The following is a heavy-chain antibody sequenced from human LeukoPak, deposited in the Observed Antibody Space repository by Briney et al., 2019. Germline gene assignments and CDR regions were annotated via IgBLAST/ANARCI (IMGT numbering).Heavy chain of an antibody. CDR1: GYTFTGYY. D-gene: IGHD3-3*01. Sequence: GASVKVSCKASGYTFTGYYMHWVRQAPGQGLEWMGWINPNSGGTNYAQKFQGRVTMTRDTSISTAYMELSRLRSDDTAVYYCARDLSPSITIFEAVIERGAFDIWGQGTMVTVSS. CDR3: ARDLSPSITIFEAVIERGAFDI. J-gene: IGHJ3*02. V-gene: IGHV1-2*02. CDR2: INPNSGGT.